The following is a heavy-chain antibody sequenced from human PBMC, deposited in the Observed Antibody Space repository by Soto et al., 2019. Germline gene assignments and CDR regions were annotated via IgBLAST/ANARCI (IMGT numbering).Heavy chain of an antibody. Sequence: VSVKVSCKASGYTFTSYGISCARQAPGQGLEWMGWISAYNGNTIYAQKFQGRVTMTEDTSTDTAYMELSSLRSEDTAVYYCATSWRKGGGYYYYMDVWGKGTTVTVSS. J-gene: IGHJ6*03. CDR2: ISAYNGNT. CDR1: GYTFTSYG. D-gene: IGHD2-15*01. CDR3: ATSWRKGGGYYYYMDV. V-gene: IGHV1-18*01.